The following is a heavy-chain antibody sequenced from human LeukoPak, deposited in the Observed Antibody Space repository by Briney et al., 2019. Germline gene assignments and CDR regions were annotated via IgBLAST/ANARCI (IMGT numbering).Heavy chain of an antibody. J-gene: IGHJ4*02. CDR3: ARASSYYYDSSGYYYFY. CDR2: IIPIFGTA. CDR1: GGTFSSYA. D-gene: IGHD3-22*01. V-gene: IGHV1-69*05. Sequence: SVKVSCKASGGTFSSYAISWVRQAPGQGLEWMGRIIPIFGTANYAQKFQGRVTITTDESPSTAYMELSSLRSEDTAVYYCARASSYYYDSSGYYYFYWGQGTLVTVSS.